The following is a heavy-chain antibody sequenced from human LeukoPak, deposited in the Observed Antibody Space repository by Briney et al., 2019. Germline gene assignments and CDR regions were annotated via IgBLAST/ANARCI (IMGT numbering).Heavy chain of an antibody. CDR2: IHYSGSI. CDR1: GGSINGYY. D-gene: IGHD6-19*01. J-gene: IGHJ6*03. CDR3: ARGGSGWYRRTNYYYYYMDV. V-gene: IGHV4-59*12. Sequence: SEALSLTCTVSGGSINGYYWSWIRQPPGKGLEWIGYIHYSGSIKYNSSLKSRVTISVDTSKNQFSLKLSSVTAADTAVYYCARGGSGWYRRTNYYYYYMDVWGKGTTVTVSS.